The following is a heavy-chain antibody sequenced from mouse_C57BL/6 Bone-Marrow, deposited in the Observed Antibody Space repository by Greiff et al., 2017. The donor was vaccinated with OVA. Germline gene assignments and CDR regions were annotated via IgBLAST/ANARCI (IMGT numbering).Heavy chain of an antibody. D-gene: IGHD6-1*01. J-gene: IGHJ4*01. CDR2: IHPNSGST. CDR1: GYTFTSYW. Sequence: QVQLQQPGAELVKPGASVKLSCKASGYTFTSYWMHWVKQRPGQGLEWIGMIHPNSGSTNYNEKFKSKATLTVDKSSSTAYMQLSSLTSEDSAVYYCARGECCDYAMDYWGQGTSVTVSS. CDR3: ARGECCDYAMDY. V-gene: IGHV1-64*01.